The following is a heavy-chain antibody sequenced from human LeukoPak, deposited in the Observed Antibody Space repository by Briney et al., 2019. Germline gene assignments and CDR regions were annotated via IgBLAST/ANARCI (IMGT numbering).Heavy chain of an antibody. J-gene: IGHJ6*04. CDR1: RFTYNSFE. CDR2: ISSSGSTE. V-gene: IGHV3-48*03. CDR3: AELGINMIGGV. Sequence: GVTLRLYSAASRFTYNSFEMKWVPQAPGKGLEWVSNISSSGSTEYYADSVKGRFTISRDNAKNSLYLQMNSLRAEDTAVYYCAELGINMIGGVWGKGTTVTISS. D-gene: IGHD3-10*02.